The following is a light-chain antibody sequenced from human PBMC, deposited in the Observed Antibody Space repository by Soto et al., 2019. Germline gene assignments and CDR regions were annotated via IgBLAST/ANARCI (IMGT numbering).Light chain of an antibody. CDR2: SAS. V-gene: IGKV3D-20*01. J-gene: IGKJ2*01. Sequence: VVLTHSPATLSLSPCERASLSFGASESVSSNQLAWYQQKPGLAPRLLIYSASSRATGIPDRFSGSGSGTDFTLTISRLEPEDFAVYYCQQYGNSPYTFGQGTKVDIK. CDR3: QQYGNSPYT. CDR1: ESVSSNQ.